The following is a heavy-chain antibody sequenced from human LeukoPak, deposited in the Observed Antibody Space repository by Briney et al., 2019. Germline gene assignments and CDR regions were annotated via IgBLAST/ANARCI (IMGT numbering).Heavy chain of an antibody. Sequence: GGSLRLSCAASGFTFSSYSINWVRHAPGKGLEWVSYISSSSRTIWYADSVKGRFTISRDNAKKSLYLQMNSLRAEDTAVYYCARDQRDYYYYYMDVWGKGTTVTVSS. J-gene: IGHJ6*03. CDR3: ARDQRDYYYYYMDV. CDR1: GFTFSSYS. CDR2: ISSSSRTI. V-gene: IGHV3-48*04.